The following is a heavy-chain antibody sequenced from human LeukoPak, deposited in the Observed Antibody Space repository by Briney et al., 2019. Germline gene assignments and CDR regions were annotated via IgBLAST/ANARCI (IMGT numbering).Heavy chain of an antibody. V-gene: IGHV1-8*01. J-gene: IGHJ4*02. Sequence: ASVKVSCKASGYIFTSYDINWVRQATGQGLEWMGWMNPNSGDTGYAQTFQGRVTITRNTSISTAYMELSSLRSEDTAVYYCARVERIAAAGTLTPNFDYWGQGTLVTVSS. CDR1: GYIFTSYD. CDR3: ARVERIAAAGTLTPNFDY. CDR2: MNPNSGDT. D-gene: IGHD6-13*01.